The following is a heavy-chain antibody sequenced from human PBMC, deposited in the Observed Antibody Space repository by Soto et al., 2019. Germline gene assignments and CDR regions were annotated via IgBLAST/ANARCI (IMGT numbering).Heavy chain of an antibody. CDR1: GGTFSTYT. D-gene: IGHD2-2*01. CDR2: IIPIFRTA. CDR3: ERRYCSSTGCHYDGMDV. J-gene: IGHJ6*02. V-gene: IGHV1-69*12. Sequence: QVQLVQSGAEVKKPGSSVKVSCKASGGTFSTYTVSWVRQAPGQGLEWMGGIIPIFRTANYAQKFQGRVTVTADESTSTAYMEMRRLRSEDTAVYYCERRYCSSTGCHYDGMDVWGQGTTVTVSS.